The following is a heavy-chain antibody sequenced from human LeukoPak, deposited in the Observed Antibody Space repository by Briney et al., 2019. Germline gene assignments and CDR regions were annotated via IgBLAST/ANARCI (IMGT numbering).Heavy chain of an antibody. CDR2: INPSGGST. Sequence: GASVKVSCKASGYTFTSYYMHWVRQAPGQGLEWMGIINPSGGSTSYAQKFQGRVTMTRDTSTSTVYMELSSLRSEDTAVYYCARGARRVDIVVVPAAINEPGFDYWGQEPWSPSPQ. CDR3: ARGARRVDIVVVPAAINEPGFDY. J-gene: IGHJ4*01. CDR1: GYTFTSYY. D-gene: IGHD2-2*02. V-gene: IGHV1-46*01.